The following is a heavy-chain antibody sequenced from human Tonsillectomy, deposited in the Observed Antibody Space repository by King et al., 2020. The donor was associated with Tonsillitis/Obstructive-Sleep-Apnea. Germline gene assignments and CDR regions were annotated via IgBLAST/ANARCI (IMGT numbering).Heavy chain of an antibody. D-gene: IGHD4-23*01. Sequence: EVQLVESGGGLVQPGGSLRLSCAASGFTVSSNYMSWVRQAPGKGLEWVSVIYSGGSTYYADSVKGRFTISRDNSKNTLYLQMNSLRAEDTAVYYCARDPPLGWGGNHDAFDIWGQGTMVTVSS. J-gene: IGHJ3*02. CDR1: GFTVSSNY. CDR3: ARDPPLGWGGNHDAFDI. CDR2: IYSGGST. V-gene: IGHV3-66*01.